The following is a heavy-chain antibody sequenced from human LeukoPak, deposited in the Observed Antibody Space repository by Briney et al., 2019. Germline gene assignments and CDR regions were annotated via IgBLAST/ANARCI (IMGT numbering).Heavy chain of an antibody. CDR2: IYYSGST. Sequence: SETLSLTCTVSGGSISSSSYYWGWIRQPPGKGLEWIGSIYYSGSTYYNPSLKSRVTISVDTSKNQFSLKLSSVTAADTAVYYCARAETTHGAFDIWGQGTMVTVSS. D-gene: IGHD4-17*01. CDR3: ARAETTHGAFDI. V-gene: IGHV4-39*07. CDR1: GGSISSSSYY. J-gene: IGHJ3*02.